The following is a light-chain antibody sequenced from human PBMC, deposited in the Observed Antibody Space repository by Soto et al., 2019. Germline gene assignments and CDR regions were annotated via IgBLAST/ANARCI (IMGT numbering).Light chain of an antibody. J-gene: IGKJ3*01. CDR2: GAS. V-gene: IGKV1-39*01. Sequence: DIQMTQSPSSLSASVGDRVTLTCRASEFIITYLNWYQQKPGKAPKLLIYGASRLESGAPSRFSGSGSGTDFTLTISSLHPEDFAIYYCQQSYTTPFTFGPGTRVD. CDR1: EFIITY. CDR3: QQSYTTPFT.